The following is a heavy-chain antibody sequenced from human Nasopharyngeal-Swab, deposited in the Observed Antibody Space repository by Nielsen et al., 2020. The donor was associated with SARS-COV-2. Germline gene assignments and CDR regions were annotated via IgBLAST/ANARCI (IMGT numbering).Heavy chain of an antibody. CDR2: TSYDGSNK. V-gene: IGHV3-30-3*01. CDR3: ASTPLDSSGYYYAFHY. Sequence: WGSLRLSCAASGFTFSRYPMHWVRQAPGKGLEWVAVTSYDGSNKYYADSVKGRFTISRDISKNTLYLQMNSLRAEDTAVFYCASTPLDSSGYYYAFHYWGRGTLVTVSS. CDR1: GFTFSRYP. D-gene: IGHD3-22*01. J-gene: IGHJ4*02.